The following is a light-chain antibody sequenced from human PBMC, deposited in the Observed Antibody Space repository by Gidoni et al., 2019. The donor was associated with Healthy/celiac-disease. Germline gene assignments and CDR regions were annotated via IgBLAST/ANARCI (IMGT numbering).Light chain of an antibody. CDR3: QSYDSSLSGYYV. Sequence: QSVLTQPPSVSEAPGQRVTIPCTGSSSNIGAGYDVHWYQQLPGTAPKLLIYGNSNRPSGVPDRFSGSKSGTSASLAITGLQAEDEADYYCQSYDSSLSGYYVFGTGTKVTVL. CDR1: SSNIGAGYD. CDR2: GNS. V-gene: IGLV1-40*01. J-gene: IGLJ1*01.